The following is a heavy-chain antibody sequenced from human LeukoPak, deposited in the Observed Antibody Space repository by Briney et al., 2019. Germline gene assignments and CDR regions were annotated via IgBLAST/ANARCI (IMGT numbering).Heavy chain of an antibody. J-gene: IGHJ4*02. V-gene: IGHV3-74*01. CDR3: ARGGPGTGVDY. CDR2: INSDGSST. Sequence: GGSLRLSCAASGFTFINLWMHWVRQAPGKGLVWVSYINSDGSSTSYTDSVKGRFTISRDNAKNTLYLQMNSLRTEDTAVYYCARGGPGTGVDYWGPGTLVTVSS. D-gene: IGHD1-1*01. CDR1: GFTFINLW.